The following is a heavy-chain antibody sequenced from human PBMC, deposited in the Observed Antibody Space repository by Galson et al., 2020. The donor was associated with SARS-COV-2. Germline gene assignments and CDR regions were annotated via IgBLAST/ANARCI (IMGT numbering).Heavy chain of an antibody. CDR3: TRRVVQAVVFDI. V-gene: IGHV1-3*04. CDR2: INTGNGNP. Sequence: ASVKVSCKASGYTFSNYAINWVRQAPGQRLEWMGWINTGNGNPKYSQKFQGRITMRRDTSATTAYMELSSLTSEDSAVYYCTRRVVQAVVFDIWGQGTMVTVSS. D-gene: IGHD3-22*01. J-gene: IGHJ3*02. CDR1: GYTFSNYA.